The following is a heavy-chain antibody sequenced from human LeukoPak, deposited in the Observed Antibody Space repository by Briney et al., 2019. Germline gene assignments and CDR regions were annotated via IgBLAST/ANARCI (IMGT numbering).Heavy chain of an antibody. CDR1: GFTFSSYA. Sequence: GGSLRLSCAASGFTFSSYAMSWVRQAPGKGLEWVSAISGSGGSTYYADSVKGRFTISRDNSKNTLYLQMNSLRAEDTAVYYCAKLGYCSSTSCYTAGYEDYWGQGTLVTVSS. CDR2: ISGSGGST. D-gene: IGHD2-2*02. CDR3: AKLGYCSSTSCYTAGYEDY. J-gene: IGHJ4*02. V-gene: IGHV3-23*01.